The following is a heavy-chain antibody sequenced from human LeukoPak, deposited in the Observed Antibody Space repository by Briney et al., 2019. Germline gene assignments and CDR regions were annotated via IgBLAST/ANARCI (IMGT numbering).Heavy chain of an antibody. CDR2: IYTSGST. CDR3: ARDGKYYDILTGYYNLNWFDP. D-gene: IGHD3-9*01. J-gene: IGHJ5*02. Sequence: SETLSLTCTVSGGSISSYYWSWIRQPAGKGLEWIGRIYTSGSTNYNPSLKSRVTISVDKSKNQFSLKLSSVTAADTAVYYCARDGKYYDILTGYYNLNWFDPWGQGTLVTVSS. CDR1: GGSISSYY. V-gene: IGHV4-4*07.